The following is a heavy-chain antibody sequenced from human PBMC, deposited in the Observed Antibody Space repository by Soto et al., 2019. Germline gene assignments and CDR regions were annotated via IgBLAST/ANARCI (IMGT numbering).Heavy chain of an antibody. CDR3: ATQGVRGVISRYYYGMDV. Sequence: QVQLVQSGAEVRKPGASVKVSCKASGYTFTSYGISWVRQAPGQGLEWMVWISAYNGNTNYAQKLQGRVTMTTDTSTSTYYMEMRSLRSDDTAVYYCATQGVRGVISRYYYGMDVWGQGTTVTVSS. CDR2: ISAYNGNT. CDR1: GYTFTSYG. V-gene: IGHV1-18*01. D-gene: IGHD3-10*01. J-gene: IGHJ6*02.